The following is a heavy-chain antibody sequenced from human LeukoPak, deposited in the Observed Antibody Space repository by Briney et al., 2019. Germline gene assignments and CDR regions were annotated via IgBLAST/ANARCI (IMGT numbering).Heavy chain of an antibody. D-gene: IGHD3-10*01. J-gene: IGHJ4*02. V-gene: IGHV3-53*01. CDR3: ARVSGSGSYYFYYYFDY. CDR1: GFTVSSNY. CDR2: IYSGGST. Sequence: GGSLRLSCAASGFTVSSNYMSRVRQAPGKGLEWVSVIYSGGSTYYADSVKGRFTISRDNSKNTLYLQMNSLRAEDTAVYYCARVSGSGSYYFYYYFDYWGQGTLVTVSS.